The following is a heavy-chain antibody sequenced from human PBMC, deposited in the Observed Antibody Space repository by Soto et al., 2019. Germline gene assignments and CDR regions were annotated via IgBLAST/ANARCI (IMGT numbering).Heavy chain of an antibody. J-gene: IGHJ4*02. Sequence: ASVKVSCKASGYTFTSYYMHWVRQAPGQGLEWMGIINPSGGSTRYAQKFQGRVTMTRDTSTSTVYMELSSLRSEDTAVYYCARRVNLDTSGSCFNYWGQGTLVTVSS. CDR3: ARRVNLDTSGSCFNY. CDR2: INPSGGST. D-gene: IGHD3-22*01. CDR1: GYTFTSYY. V-gene: IGHV1-46*01.